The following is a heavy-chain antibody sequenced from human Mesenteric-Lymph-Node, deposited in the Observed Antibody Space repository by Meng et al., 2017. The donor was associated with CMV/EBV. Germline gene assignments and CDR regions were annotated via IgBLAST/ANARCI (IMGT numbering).Heavy chain of an antibody. CDR3: ARDRGTIFGVVAYYGMDV. Sequence: SVKVSCKAFDYAFVNYGISWVRQAPGQGLEWMGGIIPIFGTANYAQKFQGRVTITTDESTSTAYMELSSLRSEDTAVYYCARDRGTIFGVVAYYGMDVWGQGTTVTVSS. J-gene: IGHJ6*02. CDR1: DYAFVNYG. CDR2: IIPIFGTA. D-gene: IGHD3-3*01. V-gene: IGHV1-69*05.